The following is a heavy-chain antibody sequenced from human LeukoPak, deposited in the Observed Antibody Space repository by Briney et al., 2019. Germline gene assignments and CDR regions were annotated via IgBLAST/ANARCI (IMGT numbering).Heavy chain of an antibody. Sequence: GASVKVSFKASGYTFSRYGISWVRQAPGQGLEWMGWIRAFNGNTNYAQRLQGRATMATDTSTSTAYMELRSLRSDDTDVYYCARHPEGQLLFDYWGQGTLVTVSS. CDR2: IRAFNGNT. D-gene: IGHD1-26*01. V-gene: IGHV1-18*01. CDR3: ARHPEGQLLFDY. J-gene: IGHJ4*02. CDR1: GYTFSRYG.